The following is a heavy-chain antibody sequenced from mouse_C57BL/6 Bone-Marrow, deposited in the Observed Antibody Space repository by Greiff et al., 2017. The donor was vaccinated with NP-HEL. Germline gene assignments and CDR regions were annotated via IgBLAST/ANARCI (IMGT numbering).Heavy chain of an antibody. CDR2: IHPNSGST. J-gene: IGHJ2*01. D-gene: IGHD1-1*01. Sequence: VQLQQPGAELVKPGASVKLSCKASGYTFTSYWMHWVKQRPGQGLEWIGMIHPNSGSTNYNEKFKSKATLTVDKSSSTAYMQLSSLTSEDSAVYYCARRGFYYYGSSYYFDYWGQGTTLTVSS. CDR1: GYTFTSYW. V-gene: IGHV1-64*01. CDR3: ARRGFYYYGSSYYFDY.